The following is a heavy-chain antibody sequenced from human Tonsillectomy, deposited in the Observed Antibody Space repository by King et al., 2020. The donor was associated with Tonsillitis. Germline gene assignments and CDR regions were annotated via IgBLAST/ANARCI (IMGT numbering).Heavy chain of an antibody. J-gene: IGHJ4*02. V-gene: IGHV3-48*03. D-gene: IGHD5-12*01. CDR1: GFTFSSYE. CDR2: ISSSGNTI. Sequence: VQLVESGGGLVQPGGSLRLSCAASGFTFSSYEMNWVRQAPGKGLEWVSYISSSGNTIYYADSVKGRFTISRDNAKNSLYLQMNSLRAEDTAVYYCARNPIVAANFDFWGQGTLVTVSS. CDR3: ARNPIVAANFDF.